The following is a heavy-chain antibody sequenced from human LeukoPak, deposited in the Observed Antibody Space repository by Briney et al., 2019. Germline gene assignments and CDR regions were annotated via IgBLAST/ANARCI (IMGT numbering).Heavy chain of an antibody. CDR1: GGSFSRYY. J-gene: IGHJ4*03. V-gene: IGHV4-34*01. CDR2: IDHRCDT. D-gene: IGHD5-24*01. Sequence: PSETLSLTCAVYGGSFSRYYWSWIRQSPGKGLEWIAEIDHRCDTNYNPSVKSRVTISIDTSKNQFSLKLRSLSAADTALYYCARGATISETGYFDFWGQGTLVTVSS. CDR3: ARGATISETGYFDF.